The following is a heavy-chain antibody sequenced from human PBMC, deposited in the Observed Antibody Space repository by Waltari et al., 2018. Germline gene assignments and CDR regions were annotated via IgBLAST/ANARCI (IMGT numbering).Heavy chain of an antibody. J-gene: IGHJ4*01. D-gene: IGHD3-10*01. CDR3: SRATPGSSKFDY. CDR1: GASIRGYH. V-gene: IGHV4-59*01. Sequence: QVQLQESGPGLVKPSETLSLTCIVSGASIRGYHWSWVRQPPGKGLEWIGDFSYTGSANYLPSLESRLTISIDTSKNQISLKLRSVTAADTAVYYCSRATPGSSKFDYWGRGALVTVSS. CDR2: FSYTGSA.